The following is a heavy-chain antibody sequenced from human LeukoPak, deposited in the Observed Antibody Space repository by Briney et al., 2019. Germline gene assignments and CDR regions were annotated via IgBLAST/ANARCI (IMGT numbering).Heavy chain of an antibody. CDR2: IRYDGSKE. CDR3: AIEYCSSTTCYGGVSDF. CDR1: GFTFSNYG. Sequence: GGSLRLSCAAFGFTFSNYGMHWVRQAPGKGLEWVAVIRYDGSKEYYADSVKGRFTISRDNSRNTLSLQMESLRVEDTAVYYCAIEYCSSTTCYGGVSDFWGQGTLVTVSS. V-gene: IGHV3-30*02. D-gene: IGHD2-2*01. J-gene: IGHJ4*02.